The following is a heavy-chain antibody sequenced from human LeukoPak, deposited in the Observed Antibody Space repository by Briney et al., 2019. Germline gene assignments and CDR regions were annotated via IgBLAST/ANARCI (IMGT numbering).Heavy chain of an antibody. D-gene: IGHD6-25*01. CDR3: ARCRAGTMCDY. J-gene: IGHJ4*02. Sequence: PSETLSLTCTVSGDSINSSHYYWGWIRQPPGKGLEWIGSIFYSGSMYYNPSLKSRVIITVDTSKNQFSLKLSSVTAADTAMYYCARCRAGTMCDYWGQGTLVTVSS. CDR2: IFYSGSM. V-gene: IGHV4-39*07. CDR1: GDSINSSHYY.